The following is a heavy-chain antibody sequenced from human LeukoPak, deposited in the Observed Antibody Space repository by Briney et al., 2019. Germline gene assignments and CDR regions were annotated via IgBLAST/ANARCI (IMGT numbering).Heavy chain of an antibody. D-gene: IGHD5-18*01. Sequence: SETLSLTCTVSGGSISSYYWSWIRQPAGKGLESIGHISTSGSTNYNPSLKSRVTISVDTSKNQFSLKLSSVTAADTAVYYCARGRGVRGYSYLDIWGQGTMVTVSS. CDR1: GGSISSYY. CDR3: ARGRGVRGYSYLDI. V-gene: IGHV4-4*07. J-gene: IGHJ3*02. CDR2: ISTSGST.